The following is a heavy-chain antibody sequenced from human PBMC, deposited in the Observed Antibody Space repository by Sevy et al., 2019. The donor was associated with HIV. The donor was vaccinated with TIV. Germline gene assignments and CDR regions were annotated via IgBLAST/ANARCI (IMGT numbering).Heavy chain of an antibody. V-gene: IGHV3-23*01. CDR2: ISGSGGST. Sequence: GGSLRLPCAASGFTFSSYAMSWVRQAPGKGLEWVSAISGSGGSTYYADSVKGRFTISRDNSKNTLYLQMNSLRAEDTAVYYCAKDGPIFGVVITSNDAFDIWGQGTMVTVSS. CDR1: GFTFSSYA. D-gene: IGHD3-3*01. J-gene: IGHJ3*02. CDR3: AKDGPIFGVVITSNDAFDI.